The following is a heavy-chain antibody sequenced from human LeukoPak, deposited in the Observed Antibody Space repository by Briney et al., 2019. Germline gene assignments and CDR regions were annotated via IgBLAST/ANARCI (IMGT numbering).Heavy chain of an antibody. CDR3: VRGVGVSRFNYLDS. CDR1: GFTFSSFG. J-gene: IGHJ4*02. Sequence: PGGSLTLSCAASGFTFSSFGMHWVRQAPGKGLEWVAVIWYDASNKYYADSVKDRFTISRDNSKNTLYLQMNSLRDDDTAVYYCVRGVGVSRFNYLDSWGQGTLVIVSS. V-gene: IGHV3-33*01. CDR2: IWYDASNK. D-gene: IGHD6-13*01.